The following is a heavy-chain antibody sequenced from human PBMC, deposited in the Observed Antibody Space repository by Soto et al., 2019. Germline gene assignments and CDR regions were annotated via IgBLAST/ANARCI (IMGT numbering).Heavy chain of an antibody. Sequence: PSETLSLTCTVSGGSISSSYWSWIRQPPGKGLEWIGYIYDSGSTYYNSSLKSRVTMSVDTSKNQFSLKLSSVTAADTAVYYCARHGGRDYSGYDYYFDYWGQGTLVTVSS. V-gene: IGHV4-59*08. CDR2: IYDSGST. CDR3: ARHGGRDYSGYDYYFDY. CDR1: GGSISSSY. D-gene: IGHD5-12*01. J-gene: IGHJ4*02.